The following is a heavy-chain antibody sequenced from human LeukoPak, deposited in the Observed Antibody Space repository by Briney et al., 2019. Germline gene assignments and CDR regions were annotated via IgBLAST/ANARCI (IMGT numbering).Heavy chain of an antibody. V-gene: IGHV3-48*03. D-gene: IGHD3-10*01. CDR2: ISSRDTTT. Sequence: GGSLRLSCAASGFTLSSYEMNWVRQTPGKGLEWVSYISSRDTTTYYADSVKGRFTIFRDNAKNSLYLRVNSLRAEDTAVYYCARGYYFDSGGPYYFDYWGQGTLVTVSS. J-gene: IGHJ4*02. CDR3: ARGYYFDSGGPYYFDY. CDR1: GFTLSSYE.